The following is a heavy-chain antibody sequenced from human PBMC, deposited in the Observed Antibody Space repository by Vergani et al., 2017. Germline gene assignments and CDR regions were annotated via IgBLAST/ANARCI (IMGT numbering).Heavy chain of an antibody. CDR1: GYTFTSAE. D-gene: IGHD3-10*01. V-gene: IGHV1-8*01. CDR2: VKPNSGST. Sequence: QVQLVQSGAEVKKPGASVKVSCKASGYTFTSAEINWVRQATGQGLEWMGWVKPNSGSTDYAQKFQGRVTITADESTSTAYMELSSLRSEDTAVYYCARESGSGSYNYWGQGTLVTVSS. CDR3: ARESGSGSYNY. J-gene: IGHJ4*02.